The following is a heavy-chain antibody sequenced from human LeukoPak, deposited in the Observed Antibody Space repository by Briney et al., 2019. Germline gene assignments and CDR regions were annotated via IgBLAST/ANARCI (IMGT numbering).Heavy chain of an antibody. CDR2: FYSGGST. Sequence: GGSLRLTHADSGFTVHLMCLRRVHQAPGKGLEWVSVFYSGGSTYYADSVKGRFTISRDNSKNTLYFQMNSLRAEDTAVYYCAGRPVQNYFDSWGQGTLVTVSS. CDR3: AGRPVQNYFDS. CDR1: GFTVHLMC. J-gene: IGHJ4*02. V-gene: IGHV3-66*01.